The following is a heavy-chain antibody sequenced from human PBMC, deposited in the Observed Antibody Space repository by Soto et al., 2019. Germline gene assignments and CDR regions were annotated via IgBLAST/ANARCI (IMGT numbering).Heavy chain of an antibody. D-gene: IGHD1-26*01. Sequence: EVQLVESGGGLVQPGGSLRLSCAASGFTFSSYSMNWVRQAPGKGLEWVSYISSSSSTIYYADSVKGRFTISRDNAKNSLYLQMNSRRDEDTAVYYCARVGRNYYYGMDVWGQGTTVTVSS. V-gene: IGHV3-48*02. CDR2: ISSSSSTI. J-gene: IGHJ6*02. CDR1: GFTFSSYS. CDR3: ARVGRNYYYGMDV.